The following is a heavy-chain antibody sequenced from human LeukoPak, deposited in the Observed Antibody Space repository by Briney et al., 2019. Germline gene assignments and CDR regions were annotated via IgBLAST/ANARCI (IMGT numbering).Heavy chain of an antibody. Sequence: GESLNISCKGSGNSFNNHFIGWVRQMPGKGLEWMGIIYPGDSETRYSPSFEGLVTISADKSISTVYLQWSSLEASDTAMYYCARRSTVIRGVLEEAFDYWGQGTLVTVSS. CDR2: IYPGDSET. V-gene: IGHV5-51*01. J-gene: IGHJ4*02. CDR3: ARRSTVIRGVLEEAFDY. D-gene: IGHD3-10*01. CDR1: GNSFNNHF.